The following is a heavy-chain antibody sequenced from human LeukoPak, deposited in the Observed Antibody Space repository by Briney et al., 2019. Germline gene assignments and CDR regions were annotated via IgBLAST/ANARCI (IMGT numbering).Heavy chain of an antibody. CDR2: ISSSSSSYI. D-gene: IGHD2-21*02. V-gene: IGHV3-21*01. CDR1: GFTFSSYS. J-gene: IGHJ4*02. Sequence: PGGSLRLSCAASGFTFSSYSTNWVRQAPGKGLEWVSSISSSSSSYIYYADSVKGRFTISRDNAKNSLYLQMNSLRAEDTAVYYWARANSRLHLEIDCWGQGTLVTVSS. CDR3: ARANSRLHLEIDC.